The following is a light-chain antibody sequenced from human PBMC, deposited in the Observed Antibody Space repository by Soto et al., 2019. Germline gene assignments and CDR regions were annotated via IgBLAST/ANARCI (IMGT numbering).Light chain of an antibody. V-gene: IGKV3-15*01. Sequence: EIEMTRSPATLSVSAGGRAIVSCRASQRISTNLAWYQQKAGQAPRLLIYGASTRATGIPARFSGSGSGTEFTLTISSLQSEDFAVYHWQQYSIWRTGGQGTKVDIK. CDR2: GAS. CDR3: QQYSIWRT. CDR1: QRISTN. J-gene: IGKJ1*01.